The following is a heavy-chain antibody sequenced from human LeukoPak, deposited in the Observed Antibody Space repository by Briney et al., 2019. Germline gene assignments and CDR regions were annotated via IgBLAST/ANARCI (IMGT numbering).Heavy chain of an antibody. J-gene: IGHJ4*02. D-gene: IGHD2-21*01. V-gene: IGHV3-21*01. CDR1: GFTFSNYS. CDR3: ASSDWAKDTFDY. Sequence: GGSLRLSCAGSGFTFSNYSMNWVRQAPGKGLEWVSSISSSSSYIYYADSVKGRFTVSRDNAKNSLYLQVNSLRVEDTAVFYCASSDWAKDTFDYWGQGTLVTVSS. CDR2: ISSSSSYI.